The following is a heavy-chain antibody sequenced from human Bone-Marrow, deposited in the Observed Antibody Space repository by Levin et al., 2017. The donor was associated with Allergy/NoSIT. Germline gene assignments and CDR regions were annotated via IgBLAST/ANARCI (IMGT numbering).Heavy chain of an antibody. CDR3: ARAADYEFDWGSFRFFDH. J-gene: IGHJ4*02. CDR2: IYYSGST. CDR1: GGSLTNGDYY. V-gene: IGHV4-30-4*01. D-gene: IGHD3-16*02. Sequence: SETLSLTCAVSGGSLTNGDYYWSWIRQSPGKGLEWIGYIYYSGSTYYNPSLQSRVLISIDTSENQFSLKLKTVTAAATAVYFCARAADYEFDWGSFRFFDHGGQGSLVTVSS.